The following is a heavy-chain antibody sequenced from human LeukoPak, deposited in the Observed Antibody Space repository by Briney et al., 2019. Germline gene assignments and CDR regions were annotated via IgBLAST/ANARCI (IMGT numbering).Heavy chain of an antibody. Sequence: SETLSLTCAVYGGSFSGYYWSWIRQPPGKGLEWIGEINHSGSTNYNPSLKSRVTISVDTSKNQLSLKLSSVTAADTAVYFCVREGASVTNFDYWGQGTQVTVSS. CDR3: VREGASVTNFDY. J-gene: IGHJ4*02. V-gene: IGHV4-34*01. CDR1: GGSFSGYY. CDR2: INHSGST. D-gene: IGHD1-26*01.